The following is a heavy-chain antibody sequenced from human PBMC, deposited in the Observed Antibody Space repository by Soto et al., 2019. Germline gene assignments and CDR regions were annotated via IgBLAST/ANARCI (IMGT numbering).Heavy chain of an antibody. V-gene: IGHV4-31*03. CDR1: GGSISSGGYY. CDR3: ARDNVATVNNLLRSGQYNWFDP. J-gene: IGHJ5*02. Sequence: PSETLSLTCTVSGGSISSGGYYWSWIRQHPGKGLEWIGYIYYSVSTYYNPSLKSRVTISVDTSKNQFSLKLSSVTAADTAVYYCARDNVATVNNLLRSGQYNWFDPWGQGTLVTVSS. D-gene: IGHD4-4*01. CDR2: IYYSVST.